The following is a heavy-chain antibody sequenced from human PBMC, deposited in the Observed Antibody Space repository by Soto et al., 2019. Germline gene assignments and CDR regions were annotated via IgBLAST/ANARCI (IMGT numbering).Heavy chain of an antibody. CDR2: ISYDGSNK. CDR1: GFTFSSYG. CDR3: AKDLKQWLKRGGYYFDY. Sequence: PGGSLRLSCAASGFTFSSYGMHWVRQAPGKGLEWVAVISYDGSNKYYADSVKGRFTISRDNSKNTLYLQMNSLRAEDTAVYYCAKDLKQWLKRGGYYFDYWGQGTLVTVSS. D-gene: IGHD6-19*01. J-gene: IGHJ4*02. V-gene: IGHV3-30*18.